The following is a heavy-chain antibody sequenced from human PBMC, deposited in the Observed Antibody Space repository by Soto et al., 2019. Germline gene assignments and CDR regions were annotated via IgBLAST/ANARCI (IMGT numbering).Heavy chain of an antibody. J-gene: IGHJ4*01. CDR2: ISHDRRNI. D-gene: IGHD6-13*01. V-gene: IGHV3-30*18. Sequence: QIQLVESGGGVVQPGRSLRLSCIASGFTFSRNGMHWVRQAPGKGLEWVAVISHDRRNIYYADSVKGRFTISRDNSKNTQYLQMDSLTSEDMAVYFCAKDRDRSWSFDVWGHGTPVTVSS. CDR1: GFTFSRNG. CDR3: AKDRDRSWSFDV.